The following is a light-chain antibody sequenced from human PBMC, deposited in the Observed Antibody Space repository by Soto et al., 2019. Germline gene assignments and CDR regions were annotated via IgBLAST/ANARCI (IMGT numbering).Light chain of an antibody. CDR1: SSNIGSNT. Sequence: QAVVTQPPSASWTPGQSVTISGAGSSSNIGSNTVNWYQQLPGTAPKLLIYSNNQRPSGVPDRFSGSKSGTSASLAISGLQSEDEADYYCVAWDDSLNGLVFGGGTKLTVL. CDR3: VAWDDSLNGLV. CDR2: SNN. V-gene: IGLV1-44*01. J-gene: IGLJ2*01.